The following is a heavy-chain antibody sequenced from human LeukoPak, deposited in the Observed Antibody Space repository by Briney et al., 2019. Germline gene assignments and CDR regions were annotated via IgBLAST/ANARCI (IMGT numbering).Heavy chain of an antibody. CDR3: ARTPYYYDSSGFYFDY. V-gene: IGHV1-3*01. Sequence: GASVKVSCKASGYTFTSYPMHWERQAPGQRLEWMGWINAGNGNTKYSQKFQGRVTITRDTSASTAYMELSSLRSEDTAVYYCARTPYYYDSSGFYFDYWGQGTLVTVSS. CDR1: GYTFTSYP. J-gene: IGHJ4*02. CDR2: INAGNGNT. D-gene: IGHD3-22*01.